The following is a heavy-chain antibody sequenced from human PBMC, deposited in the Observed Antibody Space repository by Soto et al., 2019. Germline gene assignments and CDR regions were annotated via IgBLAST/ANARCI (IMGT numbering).Heavy chain of an antibody. D-gene: IGHD2-2*01. CDR3: ARGSIVLVPAARDYYYYGMDV. Sequence: QVQLVQSGAEVKKPGSSVKVSCKASGGTFSSYAISWVRQAPGQGLEWMGGIIPIFGTANYAQKFQGRVTITADESTSTAYMELSSLRSEDTAVYYCARGSIVLVPAARDYYYYGMDVWGQGTTVTVSS. J-gene: IGHJ6*02. CDR2: IIPIFGTA. CDR1: GGTFSSYA. V-gene: IGHV1-69*12.